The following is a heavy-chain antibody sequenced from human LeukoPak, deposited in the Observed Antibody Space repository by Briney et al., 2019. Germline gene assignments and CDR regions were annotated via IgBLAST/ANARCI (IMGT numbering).Heavy chain of an antibody. CDR1: GFTFSSYW. J-gene: IGHJ4*02. CDR3: AREGAASGIYFDY. Sequence: GGSLRLSCAASGFTFSSYWMNWARQAPGKGLEWVASINHNGNVNYYVDSVKGRFTISRDNAKNSLYLQMNSLRAEDTAVYYCAREGAASGIYFDYWGQGTLVTVFS. V-gene: IGHV3-7*03. CDR2: INHNGNVN. D-gene: IGHD1-26*01.